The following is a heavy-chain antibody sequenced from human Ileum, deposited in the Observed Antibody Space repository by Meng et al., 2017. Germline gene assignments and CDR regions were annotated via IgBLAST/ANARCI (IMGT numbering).Heavy chain of an antibody. CDR3: AKDLDGLGGS. J-gene: IGHJ4*02. CDR2: IDPRTGET. Sequence: QVQLVQAGAEVKRPGASVKVSCKTFGYTFTAYFMYWVRQAPGQGLEWMGWIDPRTGETRYGAKYQGRVTMTRDTSISTVYMEVTNLRDDDTAVYYCAKDLDGLGGSWGQGTLVTVSS. D-gene: IGHD3-10*01. V-gene: IGHV1-2*02. CDR1: GYTFTAYF.